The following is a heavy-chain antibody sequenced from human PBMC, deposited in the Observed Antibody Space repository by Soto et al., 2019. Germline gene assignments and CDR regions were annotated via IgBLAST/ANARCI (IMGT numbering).Heavy chain of an antibody. V-gene: IGHV1-69*01. Sequence: QVQLVQSGAEVKKPGSSVKVSCKASGGTFSSYATSWVRQAPGQGLEWMGGIIPIFGTANYAQKFQGRVTITADESTSTAYMELSSLRSEDTAVYYCARSNNWNYGGENWFDPWGQGTLVTVSS. J-gene: IGHJ5*02. CDR1: GGTFSSYA. CDR3: ARSNNWNYGGENWFDP. D-gene: IGHD1-7*01. CDR2: IIPIFGTA.